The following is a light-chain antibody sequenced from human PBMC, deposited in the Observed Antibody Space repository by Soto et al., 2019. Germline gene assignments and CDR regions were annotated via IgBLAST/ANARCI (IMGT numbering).Light chain of an antibody. CDR1: QSVSKY. CDR2: GAS. V-gene: IGKV3-20*01. CDR3: QQYGGSTQK. J-gene: IGKJ1*01. Sequence: EILLRQSPGHFALSPGEVATLSCRARQSVSKYLAWYQQKPGQAPRLLTYGASSRATGTPDSFSGSGSGTDFTLTISRREPADFGGYYCQQYGGSTQKFGQGTKVDIK.